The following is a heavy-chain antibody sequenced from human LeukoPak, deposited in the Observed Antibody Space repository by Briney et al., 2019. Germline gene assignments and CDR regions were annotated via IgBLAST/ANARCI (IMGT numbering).Heavy chain of an antibody. D-gene: IGHD4-17*01. Sequence: ETLSLTCTVSGDSIGSSSYFWDWIRQPPGKGLEWVSSITGSGAHTSYADSVKGRFTISRDNSRNTLYLQMNSLRAEDTAIYYCAKDPNGDYVGAFDYWGPGTLVTVSS. CDR1: GDSIGSSSYF. V-gene: IGHV3-23*01. CDR2: ITGSGAHT. J-gene: IGHJ4*02. CDR3: AKDPNGDYVGAFDY.